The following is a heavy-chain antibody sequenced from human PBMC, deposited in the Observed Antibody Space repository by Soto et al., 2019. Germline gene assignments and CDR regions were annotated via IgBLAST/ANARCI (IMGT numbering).Heavy chain of an antibody. D-gene: IGHD6-13*01. Sequence: QVQLVQSGAEVKKPGASVKVSCKASGYTFTSYGISWVRQAPGQGLEWMGWISAYNGNTNYAQKLQGRVTMTTDTSSSTAYMELRSLRSDDTAVYYCARDLLAAAAVPVGWFDPWGQGTLVTVSS. V-gene: IGHV1-18*04. J-gene: IGHJ5*02. CDR3: ARDLLAAAAVPVGWFDP. CDR2: ISAYNGNT. CDR1: GYTFTSYG.